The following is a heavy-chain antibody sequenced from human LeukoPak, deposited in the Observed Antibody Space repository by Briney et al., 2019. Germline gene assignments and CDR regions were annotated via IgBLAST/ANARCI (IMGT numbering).Heavy chain of an antibody. CDR3: AKDPAPYYTPDWFDP. CDR1: GFTVSSNY. CDR2: IYSGGST. Sequence: SGGSLRLSCAASGFTVSSNYMSWVRQAPGKGLEWVSVIYSGGSTYYADSVKGRFTISRDNSRNTLYLQMNSLRAEDTAVYYCAKDPAPYYTPDWFDPWGXGTLXTVSS. V-gene: IGHV3-53*01. D-gene: IGHD1-26*01. J-gene: IGHJ5*02.